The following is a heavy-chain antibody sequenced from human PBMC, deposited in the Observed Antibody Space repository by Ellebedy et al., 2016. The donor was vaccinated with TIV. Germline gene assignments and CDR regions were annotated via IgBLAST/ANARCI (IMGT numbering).Heavy chain of an antibody. V-gene: IGHV1-2*04. CDR1: GYTFTGYY. CDR3: ARDTRPGYSYGSDAFDI. Sequence: AASVKVSCKASGYTFTGYYMHWVRQAPGQGLEWMGWINPNSGGTNYAQKFQGWVTMTRDTSISTAYMELSRLRSDDTAVYYCARDTRPGYSYGSDAFDIWGQGTMVTVSS. CDR2: INPNSGGT. D-gene: IGHD5-18*01. J-gene: IGHJ3*02.